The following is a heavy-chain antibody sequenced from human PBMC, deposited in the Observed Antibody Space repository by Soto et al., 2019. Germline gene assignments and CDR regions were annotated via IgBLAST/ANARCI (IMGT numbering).Heavy chain of an antibody. CDR2: INPNSGGT. D-gene: IGHD5-12*01. Sequence: ASVKVSCKASGYTFTGYYMHWVRQAPGQGLEWMGWINPNSGGTNYAQKFQGWVTMTRDTSISTAYLQWSSLKASDTAMYYCARLVEMATIYNWFDPWGQGTLVTVSS. V-gene: IGHV1-2*04. CDR3: ARLVEMATIYNWFDP. CDR1: GYTFTGYY. J-gene: IGHJ5*02.